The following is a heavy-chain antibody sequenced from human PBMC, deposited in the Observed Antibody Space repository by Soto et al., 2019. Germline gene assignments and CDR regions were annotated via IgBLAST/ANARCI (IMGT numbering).Heavy chain of an antibody. V-gene: IGHV1-58*01. CDR3: ARDAITMIVVVPGADYGMDV. CDR1: GFTFTSSA. J-gene: IGHJ6*02. D-gene: IGHD3-22*01. CDR2: IVVGSGNT. Sequence: ASVKVSCKASGFTFTSSAVQWVRQARGQRLEWIGWIVVGSGNTNYAQKFQERVTITRDMSTSTAYMELRSLRSDDTAVYYCARDAITMIVVVPGADYGMDVWGQGTTVTVSS.